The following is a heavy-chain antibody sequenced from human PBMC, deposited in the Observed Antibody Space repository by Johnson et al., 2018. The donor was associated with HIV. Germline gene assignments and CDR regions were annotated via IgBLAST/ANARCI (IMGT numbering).Heavy chain of an antibody. V-gene: IGHV3-53*02. CDR3: ARAVLWFGDHVFDM. J-gene: IGHJ3*02. CDR2: IYSGGSR. Sequence: VRLVETGGGLIQPGGSLRLSCAASGFAVSSNYMSWVRQAPGKGLEWVAVIYSGGSRHYRDSVKGRFTVSRDSSRNTVYLQMNSLRAEDTAVYYCARAVLWFGDHVFDMWGQGTMVTVSS. D-gene: IGHD3-10*01. CDR1: GFAVSSNY.